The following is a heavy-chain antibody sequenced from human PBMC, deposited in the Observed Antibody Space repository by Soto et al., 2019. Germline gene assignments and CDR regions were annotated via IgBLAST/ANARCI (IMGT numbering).Heavy chain of an antibody. CDR1: GYSFTSYW. CDR2: IYPGDSDT. Sequence: GESLKISCKGSGYSFTSYWIGWVRQMPGKGLEWMGIIYPGDSDTRYSPSFKGQVTISADKSISTAYLQWSSLKASDTAMYYFACSSSYYALPQAPPFDIWGPGTMVT. CDR3: ACSSSYYALPQAPPFDI. D-gene: IGHD3-16*01. J-gene: IGHJ3*02. V-gene: IGHV5-51*01.